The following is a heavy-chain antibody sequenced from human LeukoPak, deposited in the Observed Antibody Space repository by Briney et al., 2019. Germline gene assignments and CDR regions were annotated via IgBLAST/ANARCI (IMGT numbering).Heavy chain of an antibody. J-gene: IGHJ6*02. V-gene: IGHV3-11*01. CDR3: ARDLWFGESQGYYYGMDV. D-gene: IGHD3-10*01. Sequence: GGSLRLSCAASGFTFSDCYMSWIRQAPGKGLEWVSYISSSGSTIYYADSVKGRFTISRDNAKNSLYLQMNSLRAEDTAVYYCARDLWFGESQGYYYGMDVWGQGTTVTVSS. CDR1: GFTFSDCY. CDR2: ISSSGSTI.